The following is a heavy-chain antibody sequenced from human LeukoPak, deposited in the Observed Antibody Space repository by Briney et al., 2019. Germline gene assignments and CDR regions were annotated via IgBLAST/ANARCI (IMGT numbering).Heavy chain of an antibody. CDR1: GFTFSSYA. D-gene: IGHD1-26*01. Sequence: GRSLRLSCAASGFTFSSYAMHCVRQAPGKGLEWVAVISYDGSNKYYADSVKGRFTISRDNSKNTLYLQMNSLRAEDTAVYYCARAEWELLNFDYWGQGTLVTVSS. CDR2: ISYDGSNK. V-gene: IGHV3-30-3*01. CDR3: ARAEWELLNFDY. J-gene: IGHJ4*02.